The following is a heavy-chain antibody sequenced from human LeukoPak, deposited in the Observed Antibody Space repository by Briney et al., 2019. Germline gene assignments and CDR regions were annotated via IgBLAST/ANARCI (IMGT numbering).Heavy chain of an antibody. V-gene: IGHV4-59*01. CDR1: GGSIGSYY. Sequence: PSETLSLTCTVSGGSIGSYYWSWIRQPPGKGLEWIGYIYYSGSTNYNPSLKRRVTISVDTSKNQFSLKLSSVTAADTAVYYCAREYYYDSSGYLVLDYWGQGTLVTVSS. J-gene: IGHJ4*02. CDR3: AREYYYDSSGYLVLDY. CDR2: IYYSGST. D-gene: IGHD3-22*01.